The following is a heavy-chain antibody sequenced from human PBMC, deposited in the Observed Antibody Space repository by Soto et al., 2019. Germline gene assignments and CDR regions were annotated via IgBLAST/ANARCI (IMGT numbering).Heavy chain of an antibody. CDR2: ITTTGRNT. D-gene: IGHD6-13*01. V-gene: IGHV3-23*01. CDR3: ARGAAAAGTDWFDA. J-gene: IGHJ5*02. CDR1: GFTFISYG. Sequence: PGGSLRLSCAASGFTFISYGMTWVRQAPGKGLECVSGITTTGRNTYYAESVKGRFTISRDNSTNVVYLQMNSLRAEDTAVYYCARGAAAAGTDWFDAWGQGTLVIVSS.